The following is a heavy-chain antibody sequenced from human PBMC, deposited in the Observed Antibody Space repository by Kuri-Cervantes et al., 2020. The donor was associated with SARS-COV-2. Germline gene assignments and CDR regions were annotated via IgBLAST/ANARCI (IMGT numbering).Heavy chain of an antibody. CDR1: GFSFSDYY. Sequence: LTRASSGFSFSDYYMGWVRQAPGRGLDWVSYISVSANYPNYADSVKGRFTISRHNANKSLYLQLNSLRADDSAIYYCARAGSGYYAFDIWGQGTMVTVSS. J-gene: IGHJ3*02. D-gene: IGHD5-12*01. V-gene: IGHV3-11*06. CDR2: ISVSANYP. CDR3: ARAGSGYYAFDI.